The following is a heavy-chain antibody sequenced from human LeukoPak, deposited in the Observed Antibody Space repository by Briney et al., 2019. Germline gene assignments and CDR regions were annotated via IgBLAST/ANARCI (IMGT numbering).Heavy chain of an antibody. J-gene: IGHJ6*03. CDR2: INHSGST. Sequence: SETLSLTCAVYGGSFSGYYWSWIRQPPGKGLEWIGEINHSGSTTYNPSLKSRVTISVDTSKNQFSPKLSSVTAADTAVYYCARVSRGAKRSSPGDNIVVVPAAKERYYYYYYMDVWGKGTTVTVSS. D-gene: IGHD2-2*01. V-gene: IGHV4-34*01. CDR1: GGSFSGYY. CDR3: ARVSRGAKRSSPGDNIVVVPAAKERYYYYYYMDV.